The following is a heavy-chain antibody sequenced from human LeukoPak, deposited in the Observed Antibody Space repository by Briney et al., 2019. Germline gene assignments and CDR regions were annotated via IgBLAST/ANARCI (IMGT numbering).Heavy chain of an antibody. Sequence: SETLSLTCTVSGGSISSGGYCWSWIRQHPGKGLEWIGYIYYSGSTYYNPSLKSRVTISVDTSKNQFSLKLRSVTAADTAVYYCARGPDYDILTDGFDPWGQGTLVTVSS. CDR3: ARGPDYDILTDGFDP. CDR2: IYYSGST. J-gene: IGHJ5*02. V-gene: IGHV4-31*03. D-gene: IGHD3-9*01. CDR1: GGSISSGGYC.